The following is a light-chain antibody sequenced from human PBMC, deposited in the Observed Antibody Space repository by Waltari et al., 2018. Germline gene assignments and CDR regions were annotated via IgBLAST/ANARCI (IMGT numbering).Light chain of an antibody. V-gene: IGKV3-15*01. CDR2: GTI. Sequence: EVVMTQSPATLSVSPGESATLACGASQRVGGALAWYQQKPGQAPRLLIYGTITKPTGVSARFSGSGSGTEFTPTISRLQSEDFAVYYCQQYNNWPLTFGGGTKVEI. CDR1: QRVGGA. J-gene: IGKJ4*01. CDR3: QQYNNWPLT.